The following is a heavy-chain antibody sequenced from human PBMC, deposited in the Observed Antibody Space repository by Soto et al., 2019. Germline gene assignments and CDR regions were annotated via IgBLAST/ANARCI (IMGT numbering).Heavy chain of an antibody. Sequence: GGSLRLSCAASGFTFSSYGMHWVRQAPGKGLEWVAVISYDGSNKYYADSVKGRFTISRDNSKNTLYLQMNSLRAEDTAVYYCAKDRSQGGPYYYYGMDVWGQGTTVTVSS. CDR3: AKDRSQGGPYYYYGMDV. CDR1: GFTFSSYG. J-gene: IGHJ6*02. V-gene: IGHV3-30*18. D-gene: IGHD2-15*01. CDR2: ISYDGSNK.